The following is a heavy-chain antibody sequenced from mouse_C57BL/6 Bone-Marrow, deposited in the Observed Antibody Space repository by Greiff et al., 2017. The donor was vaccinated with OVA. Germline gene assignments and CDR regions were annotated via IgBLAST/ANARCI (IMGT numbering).Heavy chain of an antibody. V-gene: IGHV3-8*01. CDR3: ARFRQTGTDWYFDV. CDR2: ISYSGST. J-gene: IGHJ1*03. D-gene: IGHD4-1*01. CDR1: GYSITSDY. Sequence: DVKLVESGPGLAKPSQTLSLTCSVTGYSITSDYLNWIRKFPGNKLEYMGYISYSGSTYYNPSLKSRISITRDTSKNQDYLQLNSVTPEDTATYXCARFRQTGTDWYFDVWGTGTTVTVSS.